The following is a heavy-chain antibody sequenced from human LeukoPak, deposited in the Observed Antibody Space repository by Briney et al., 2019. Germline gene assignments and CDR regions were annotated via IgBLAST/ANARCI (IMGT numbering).Heavy chain of an antibody. CDR3: ATHPHIGVPAAILDDAFDI. J-gene: IGHJ3*02. CDR2: IYPGYSDT. CDR1: GYSFTSYW. V-gene: IGHV5-51*01. D-gene: IGHD2-2*02. Sequence: GESLKISCKGSGYSFTSYWIGWVRQMPGKGLEWMGIIYPGYSDTRYSPSFQGQVTISADKSISTAYLQWSSLKASDTAMYYCATHPHIGVPAAILDDAFDIWGQGTMVTVFS.